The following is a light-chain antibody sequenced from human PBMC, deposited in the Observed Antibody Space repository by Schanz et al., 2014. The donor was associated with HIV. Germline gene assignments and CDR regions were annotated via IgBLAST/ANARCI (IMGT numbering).Light chain of an antibody. CDR1: QSIGDW. V-gene: IGKV1-5*03. Sequence: DIQMTQSPSTLSASVGDRIAITCRASQSIGDWLAWYQQKPGTAPTLLIYKASKLERGVPSRFSGSGXGTEFTLTISSLQPDDFXXYYCQQCDTYPYIFGQGTKLEIK. CDR2: KAS. CDR3: QQCDTYPYI. J-gene: IGKJ2*01.